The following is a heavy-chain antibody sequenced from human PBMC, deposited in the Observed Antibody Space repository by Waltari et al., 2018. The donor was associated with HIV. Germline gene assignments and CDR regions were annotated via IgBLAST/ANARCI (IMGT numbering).Heavy chain of an antibody. CDR3: ARQVGAALFDY. CDR2: IWHDGSKT. CDR1: GFPFTTYG. Sequence: QVQLVESGGGVVQPGRSLRLSCAASGFPFTTYGMHWVRQAPGKGLEWVALIWHDGSKTYYADSLKGRFTISRDNSKNTLYLQMNSLRGEDTAVYYCARQVGAALFDYWGQGALVTVSS. J-gene: IGHJ4*02. V-gene: IGHV3-33*01. D-gene: IGHD1-26*01.